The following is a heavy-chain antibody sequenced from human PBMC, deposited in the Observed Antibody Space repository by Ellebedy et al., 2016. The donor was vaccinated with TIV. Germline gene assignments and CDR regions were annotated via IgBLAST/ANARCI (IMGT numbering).Heavy chain of an antibody. Sequence: PGGSLRLSRAASGFTFSSYSMNWVRQAPGKGLEWVSYIGNSDTKYYADSVRGRFTISRDKAKKSVYLQMNSLRVEDTGVYYCARDAMIWIFDSWGQGTLVTVSS. J-gene: IGHJ4*02. CDR3: ARDAMIWIFDS. V-gene: IGHV3-48*01. CDR1: GFTFSSYS. D-gene: IGHD3-22*01. CDR2: IGNSDTK.